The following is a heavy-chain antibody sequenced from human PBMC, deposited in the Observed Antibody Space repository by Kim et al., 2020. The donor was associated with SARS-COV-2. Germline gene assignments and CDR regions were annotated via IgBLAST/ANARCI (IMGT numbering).Heavy chain of an antibody. D-gene: IGHD3-3*01. J-gene: IGHJ6*02. V-gene: IGHV3-74*01. CDR3: AREKKITIFGVPHIYYGMDV. Sequence: RFTISRDNAKNTLYLQMNSLGAEDTAVYYCAREKKITIFGVPHIYYGMDVWGQGTTVTVSS.